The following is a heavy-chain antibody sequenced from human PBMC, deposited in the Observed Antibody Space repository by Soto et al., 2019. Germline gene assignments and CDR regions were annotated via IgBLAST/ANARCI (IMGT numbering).Heavy chain of an antibody. Sequence: PGGSLRLSCAPSGFTFSSYAMHWVRQAPGKGLEWVVIMSYDGSNKYYADSVKGRFTISRDNSENTLYLQMNSLRAEDTAVYYCAREMAAPSDYYDGLDVWGQGTT. V-gene: IGHV3-30-3*01. D-gene: IGHD6-13*01. CDR1: GFTFSSYA. CDR3: AREMAAPSDYYDGLDV. J-gene: IGHJ6*02. CDR2: MSYDGSNK.